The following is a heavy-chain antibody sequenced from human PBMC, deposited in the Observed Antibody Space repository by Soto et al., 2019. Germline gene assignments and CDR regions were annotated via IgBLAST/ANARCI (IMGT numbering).Heavy chain of an antibody. Sequence: PSETLSLTCTVSGGSISSYYWSWIRQPPGKGLEWIGYIYYSGSTNYNPSLKSRVTISVDTSKNQFSLKLSSVTAADTAVYYCARAPAQLYSSNWDYFDYWAQGTLVTVSA. J-gene: IGHJ4*02. CDR2: IYYSGST. CDR1: GGSISSYY. V-gene: IGHV4-59*01. CDR3: ARAPAQLYSSNWDYFDY. D-gene: IGHD6-13*01.